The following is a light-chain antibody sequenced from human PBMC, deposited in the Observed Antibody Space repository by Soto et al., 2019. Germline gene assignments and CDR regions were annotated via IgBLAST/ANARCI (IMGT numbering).Light chain of an antibody. CDR3: QQSYSTPYT. CDR1: QSISSY. CDR2: AAS. Sequence: DIPMTQSPSSLSASVGDRVTITCRASQSISSYLNCYQQKPGKAPKLLIYAASSLQSVVPSRFSGSGSGTDFTLTISSLQPEDFATYYCQQSYSTPYTFGQGTKLEIK. V-gene: IGKV1-39*01. J-gene: IGKJ2*01.